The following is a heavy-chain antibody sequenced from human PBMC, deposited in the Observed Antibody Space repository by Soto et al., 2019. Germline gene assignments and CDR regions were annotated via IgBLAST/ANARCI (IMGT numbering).Heavy chain of an antibody. Sequence: QVQLQESGPGLVKPSETLPLTCTVSGASINSYYWSWIRQPPGKGLEWIGYIYYSGRTNYSPSLKSRVTISVDTSRNQFSLKLSSVTAADTAVYYCAASRGYCSGGSCYAWVFDSWGQGTLVTVSS. V-gene: IGHV4-59*01. J-gene: IGHJ4*02. CDR2: IYYSGRT. CDR3: AASRGYCSGGSCYAWVFDS. CDR1: GASINSYY. D-gene: IGHD2-15*01.